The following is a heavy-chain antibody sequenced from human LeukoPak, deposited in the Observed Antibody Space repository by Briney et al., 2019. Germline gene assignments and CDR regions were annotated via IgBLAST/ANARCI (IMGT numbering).Heavy chain of an antibody. V-gene: IGHV1-69*13. CDR1: GYTFTSYG. CDR3: ARTVDYSYDLTGSFDY. CDR2: IIPIFGTA. J-gene: IGHJ4*02. Sequence: ASVKVSCKASGYTFTSYGISWVRQAPGQGLEWMGGIIPIFGTANYAQKFQGRVTITADESTSTAYMELSSLRPEDTAVYYCARTVDYSYDLTGSFDYWGQGTLVTVSS. D-gene: IGHD5-18*01.